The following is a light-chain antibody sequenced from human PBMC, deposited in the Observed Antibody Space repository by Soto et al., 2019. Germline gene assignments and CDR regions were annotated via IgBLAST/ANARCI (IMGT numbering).Light chain of an antibody. CDR2: EVA. Sequence: QSALTQPASVSGSPGQSITISCSGSGSDIGTYNFVSWYQHHPSRAPKLIISEVANRPSGVSDRFSGSKSGSLASLTISGLQADDEAVYYCSSYTNTGTLVVFGVGTKVTVL. CDR1: GSDIGTYNF. J-gene: IGLJ3*02. CDR3: SSYTNTGTLVV. V-gene: IGLV2-14*01.